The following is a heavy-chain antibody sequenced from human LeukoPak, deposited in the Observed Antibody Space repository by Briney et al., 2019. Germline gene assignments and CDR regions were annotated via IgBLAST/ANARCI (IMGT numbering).Heavy chain of an antibody. J-gene: IGHJ4*02. CDR2: ISSRSSFI. CDR3: ARSTRGKLTTDD. CDR1: GFTFSSDN. Sequence: GRSLRLSCAASGFTFSSDNMNWIRQAPGRGLEWVSSISSRSSFIYYAGSVKGRFTISRDDAKDSLYLQMNSLRAEDTAVYYCARSTRGKLTTDDWGQGTLVSVSS. V-gene: IGHV3-21*06. D-gene: IGHD3-3*01.